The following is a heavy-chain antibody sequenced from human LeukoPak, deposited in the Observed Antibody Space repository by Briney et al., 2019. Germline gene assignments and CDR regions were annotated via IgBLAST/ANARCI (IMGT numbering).Heavy chain of an antibody. CDR2: ISSSSSYI. CDR1: GFTFSSYT. J-gene: IGHJ4*02. CDR3: ASGDGSGTYYNY. Sequence: GGSLRLSCAASGFTFSSYTMNWVRQAPGKGLEWVSSISSSSSYIDHADSVKGRFTISRDNAKNSLYLQMNRLRDEDTAVYYCASGDGSGTYYNYWGQGTLVTVSS. V-gene: IGHV3-21*01. D-gene: IGHD3-10*01.